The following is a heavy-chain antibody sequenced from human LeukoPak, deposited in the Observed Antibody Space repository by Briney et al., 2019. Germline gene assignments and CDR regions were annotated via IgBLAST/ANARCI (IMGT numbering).Heavy chain of an antibody. CDR1: GGSISSSSYY. CDR3: ARGYISGLDAFDI. V-gene: IGHV4-39*07. J-gene: IGHJ3*02. Sequence: SETLSLTCTVSGGSISSSSYYWGWIRQPPGKGLEWIGNIYYSGGTYHNPSLKSRVTISLDTSKNQLSLKLSSVTAADTAVYSCARGYISGLDAFDIWGQGTMVTVSS. CDR2: IYYSGGT. D-gene: IGHD5-18*01.